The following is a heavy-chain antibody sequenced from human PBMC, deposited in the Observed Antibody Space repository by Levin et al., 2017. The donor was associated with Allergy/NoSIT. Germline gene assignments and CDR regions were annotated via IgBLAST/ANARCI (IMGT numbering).Heavy chain of an antibody. Sequence: GGSLRLSCSTSGFTFSYYSMNWVRQAPGKGLEWVSYISPASSTIYYADSVKDQFTISRDDAKNSLYLQMSSLKAEDTAVYYCARAFGNGWYYFNYWGQGALVTVSS. V-gene: IGHV3-48*01. CDR1: GFTFSYYS. CDR3: ARAFGNGWYYFNY. D-gene: IGHD6-19*01. CDR2: ISPASSTI. J-gene: IGHJ4*02.